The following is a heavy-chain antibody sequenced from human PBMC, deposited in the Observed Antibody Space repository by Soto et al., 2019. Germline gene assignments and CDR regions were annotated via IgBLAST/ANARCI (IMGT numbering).Heavy chain of an antibody. V-gene: IGHV3-66*01. D-gene: IGHD5-18*01. CDR3: ARAADTAVLTGGY. CDR2: ICGGGST. J-gene: IGHJ4*02. CDR1: GFTVSSKY. Sequence: EVQLVESGGGLVQPGGSLRLSCAASGFTVSSKYMSWVRQAPGKGLEWVSVICGGGSTYYAESVKGRFTISRDNSKNTLYLQMNRLRAEDTAVYYCARAADTAVLTGGYWGQGTLVAVSS.